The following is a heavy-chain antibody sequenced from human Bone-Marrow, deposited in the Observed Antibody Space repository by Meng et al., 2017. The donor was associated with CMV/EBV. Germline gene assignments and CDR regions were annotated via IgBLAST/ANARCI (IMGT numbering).Heavy chain of an antibody. Sequence: SVKVSCKASGGTFSNYAISWVRQAPGQGLEWMGGIIPIFGTANYAQKFQGRVTITTDESTSTAYMELSSLRSDDTAVYYCARDPRSGGMDVWGQGTTVTVSS. J-gene: IGHJ6*02. V-gene: IGHV1-69*05. CDR1: GGTFSNYA. CDR3: ARDPRSGGMDV. CDR2: IIPIFGTA.